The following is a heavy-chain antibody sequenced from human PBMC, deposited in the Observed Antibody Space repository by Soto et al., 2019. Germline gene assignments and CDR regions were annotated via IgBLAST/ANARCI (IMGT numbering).Heavy chain of an antibody. CDR3: ARDGVGYCSSTSCYRRNY. CDR2: IYHSGST. D-gene: IGHD2-2*01. CDR1: GGSISSSNW. J-gene: IGHJ4*02. Sequence: PSETLSLTCAVSGGSISSSNWWSWVRQPPGKGLEWIGEIYHSGSTNYNPSLKSRVTISVDKSKNQFSLKLSSVTAADTAVYYCARDGVGYCSSTSCYRRNYWGQGTLVTVSS. V-gene: IGHV4-4*02.